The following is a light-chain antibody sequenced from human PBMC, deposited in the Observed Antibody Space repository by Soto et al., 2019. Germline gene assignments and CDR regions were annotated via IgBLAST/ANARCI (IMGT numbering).Light chain of an antibody. V-gene: IGLV3-21*04. CDR2: YDS. CDR3: QVLDSSSVV. CDR1: NIGSKS. J-gene: IGLJ2*01. Sequence: SYKLTQPPSVSVAPGKTARITCGGNNIGSKSVHGYQQKPGQAPVLVIYYDSDRPSGIPERFSGSNSGNTATLTISRVEAGDEADYYCQVLDSSSVVFGGGTKRTVL.